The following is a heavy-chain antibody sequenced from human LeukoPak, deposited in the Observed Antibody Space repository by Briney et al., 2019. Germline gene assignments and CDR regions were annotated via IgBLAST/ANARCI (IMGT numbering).Heavy chain of an antibody. CDR2: IHYSGST. CDR3: AREIHYYGSGSYDY. CDR1: GGSISGHY. D-gene: IGHD3-10*01. Sequence: SETLSLTCTVSGGSISGHYWSWIRQPPGKGLEWIGYIHYSGSTKYNPSLKSRVTISVDKAKSQFSLKVSSVTAADTAVYYCAREIHYYGSGSYDYWGQGTLVTVSS. V-gene: IGHV4-59*11. J-gene: IGHJ4*02.